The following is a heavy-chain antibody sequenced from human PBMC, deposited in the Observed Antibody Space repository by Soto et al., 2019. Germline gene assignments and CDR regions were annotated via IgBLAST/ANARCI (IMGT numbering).Heavy chain of an antibody. D-gene: IGHD2-15*01. CDR2: IIPIFGTA. V-gene: IGHV1-69*01. J-gene: IGHJ4*02. CDR3: ARVRLGYCSGGSCHEYDY. Sequence: QVQLVQSGAEVQKPGSSVKVSCKASGGTFSSYAISWVRQAPGQGLEWMGGIIPIFGTANYAQKFQGRVTITADESTSTAYMELSSLRSEDTAVYYGARVRLGYCSGGSCHEYDYWGQGTLVTVSS. CDR1: GGTFSSYA.